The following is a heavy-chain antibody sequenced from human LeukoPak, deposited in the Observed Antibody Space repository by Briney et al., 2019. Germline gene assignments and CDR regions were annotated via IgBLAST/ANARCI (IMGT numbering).Heavy chain of an antibody. Sequence: GGSLRLSCAASGFTFSSYAMSWVRQAPGKGLEWVSAISGSGGSTYYADSVKGRFTISRDNSKNTLYLQMNSLRAEDTAVYYCAKDRGQWLVQRGRGKSHFDYWGQGTLVTVPS. V-gene: IGHV3-23*01. D-gene: IGHD6-19*01. CDR1: GFTFSSYA. J-gene: IGHJ4*02. CDR3: AKDRGQWLVQRGRGKSHFDY. CDR2: ISGSGGST.